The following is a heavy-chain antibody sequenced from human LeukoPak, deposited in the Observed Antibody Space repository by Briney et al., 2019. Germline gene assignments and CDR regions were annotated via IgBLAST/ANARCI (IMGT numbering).Heavy chain of an antibody. J-gene: IGHJ4*02. CDR3: ARGRFYRGGNGVVGY. CDR1: GYTFTIYD. CDR2: IQPNRGNT. V-gene: IGHV1-8*01. D-gene: IGHD4-23*01. Sequence: ATLRVSCKASGYTFTIYDINWVRQATGQGLGWMGWIQPNRGNTSYAQKSQGRVTMTRNTSTSTAYMELGSLRSEDTAVYYCARGRFYRGGNGVVGYWGQGTLVTVSS.